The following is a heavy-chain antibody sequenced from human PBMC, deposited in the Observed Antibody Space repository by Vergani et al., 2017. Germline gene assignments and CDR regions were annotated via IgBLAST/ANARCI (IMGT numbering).Heavy chain of an antibody. Sequence: QVQLQESVPRLVRPSQTLSLTCTVSGGSINTGAYYWSWIRQPAGKGLEWIGRVYTSGMTNYNPSLKSRVTILVDRSKSQLSLKLTSVTAGDTAVYFCAREXSYYYGSGSDDYNPYYYEGMDVWGPGTTVTVSS. D-gene: IGHD3-10*01. J-gene: IGHJ6*02. CDR1: GGSINTGAYY. CDR2: VYTSGMT. CDR3: AREXSYYYGSGSDDYNPYYYEGMDV. V-gene: IGHV4-61*02.